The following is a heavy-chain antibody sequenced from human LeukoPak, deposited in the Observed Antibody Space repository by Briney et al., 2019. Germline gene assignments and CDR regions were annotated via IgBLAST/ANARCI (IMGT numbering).Heavy chain of an antibody. Sequence: GGSLRLSCAASGFTVSSNYMSWVRQAPGKGLEWVSAISGSGGSTYYADSVKGRFTISRDNSKNTLYLQMNSLRAEDTAVYYCAKDRYGGNSVWFDPWGQGTLVTVSS. D-gene: IGHD4-23*01. CDR2: ISGSGGST. V-gene: IGHV3-23*01. CDR1: GFTVSSNY. CDR3: AKDRYGGNSVWFDP. J-gene: IGHJ5*02.